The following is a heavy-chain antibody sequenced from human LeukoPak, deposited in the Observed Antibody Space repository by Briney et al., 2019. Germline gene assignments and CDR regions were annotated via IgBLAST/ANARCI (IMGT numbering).Heavy chain of an antibody. CDR3: ARGVPSYYDFWSGRLNWFDP. CDR2: INHSGST. CDR1: GGSFSGYY. V-gene: IGHV4-34*01. J-gene: IGHJ5*02. Sequence: PSETLSLTCAVYGGSFSGYYWSWIRQPPGKGLEWIGEINHSGSTNYNPSLKSRVTISVDTSKNQFSLKLSSVTAPDTAVYYCARGVPSYYDFWSGRLNWFDPWGQGTLVTVSS. D-gene: IGHD3-3*01.